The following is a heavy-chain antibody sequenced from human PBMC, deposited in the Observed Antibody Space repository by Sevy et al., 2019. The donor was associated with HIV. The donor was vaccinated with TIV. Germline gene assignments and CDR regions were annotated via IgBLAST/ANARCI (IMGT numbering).Heavy chain of an antibody. J-gene: IGHJ3*02. CDR2: IKSKTDGGTT. Sequence: GGSLRLSCAASAFTFSNAWMSWVRQAPGKGLEWVGRIKSKTDGGTTDYAAPVKGRFTISRDDSKNTLYLQMNSLKTEDTAVYYCTTDHHIVVVTAISFGSSAFDIWGQGTMVTVSS. CDR3: TTDHHIVVVTAISFGSSAFDI. CDR1: AFTFSNAW. D-gene: IGHD2-21*02. V-gene: IGHV3-15*01.